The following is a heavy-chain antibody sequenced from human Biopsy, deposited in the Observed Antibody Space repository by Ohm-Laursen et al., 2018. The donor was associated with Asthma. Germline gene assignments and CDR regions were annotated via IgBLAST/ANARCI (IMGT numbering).Heavy chain of an antibody. V-gene: IGHV1-2*06. CDR1: AYTFIGYH. D-gene: IGHD7-27*01. Sequence: ASVKVSCKASAYTFIGYHLHWVRQAPGEGLEWMGRINPNGGATIYAQKFQGRATMTRDTSISTAYMELSRLTSDDTAVYYCARVQKSPGDRWFDPWGQRTLVTVSS. CDR2: INPNGGAT. CDR3: ARVQKSPGDRWFDP. J-gene: IGHJ5*02.